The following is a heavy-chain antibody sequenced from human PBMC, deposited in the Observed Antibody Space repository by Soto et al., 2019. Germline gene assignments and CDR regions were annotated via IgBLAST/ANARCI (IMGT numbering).Heavy chain of an antibody. CDR1: GGSISSGGYY. Sequence: SSETLSLTCTVSGGSISSGGYYWSWIRQHPGKGLEWIGYIYYSGSTYYNPSLKSRGTISVDTSKNQFSLKLSSVTAADPAVYYCARYRCSRPSCYPANWYDLWGEGTLVTVSS. D-gene: IGHD2-2*01. CDR2: IYYSGST. V-gene: IGHV4-31*03. J-gene: IGHJ5*02. CDR3: ARYRCSRPSCYPANWYDL.